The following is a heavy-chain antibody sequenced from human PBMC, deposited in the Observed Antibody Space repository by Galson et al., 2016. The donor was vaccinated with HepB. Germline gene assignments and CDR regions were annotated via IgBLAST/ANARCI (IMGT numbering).Heavy chain of an antibody. V-gene: IGHV2-5*02. D-gene: IGHD6-25*01. CDR2: IYWDDDK. CDR1: VA. Sequence: VAVGWIRQPPGKALEWLALIYWDDDKNYSPSLKSRLTVTKDTSKNQVVLTMTNMDPVDTGTYYCAHLMAAGYFDYWGQGTLVTVSS. CDR3: AHLMAAGYFDY. J-gene: IGHJ4*02.